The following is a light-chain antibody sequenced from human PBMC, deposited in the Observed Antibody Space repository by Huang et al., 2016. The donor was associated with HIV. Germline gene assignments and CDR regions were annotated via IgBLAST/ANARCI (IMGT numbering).Light chain of an antibody. CDR2: GAS. V-gene: IGKV3-15*01. CDR3: QQYNDWPL. CDR1: QSVSSY. J-gene: IGKJ1*01. Sequence: EIVMTQSPATLSVSPGERVTLTCRASQSVSSYLAWYQQKPGQAPRLLIYGASTRATGIPARFSGCGSGTEFTLTISSLQSEDFAVYYCQQYNDWPLFGQGTKVEIK.